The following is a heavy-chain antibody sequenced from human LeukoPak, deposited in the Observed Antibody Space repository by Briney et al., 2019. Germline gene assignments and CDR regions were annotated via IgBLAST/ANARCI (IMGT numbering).Heavy chain of an antibody. Sequence: PGRSLRLSCAASGFAFDDYAMHWVRQAPGKGLEWVSGISWNSGNIGYADSVKGRFTISRDNAKNSLYLQMNSLRAEDTALYYCAKGDYDFWGRLDYWGQGTLVTVSS. D-gene: IGHD3-3*01. CDR2: ISWNSGNI. V-gene: IGHV3-9*01. CDR3: AKGDYDFWGRLDY. CDR1: GFAFDDYA. J-gene: IGHJ4*02.